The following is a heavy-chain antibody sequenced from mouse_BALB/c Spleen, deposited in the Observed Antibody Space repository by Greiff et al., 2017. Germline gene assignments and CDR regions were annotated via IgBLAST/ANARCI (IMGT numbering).Heavy chain of an antibody. CDR1: GFTFSSFG. CDR2: ISSGSSTS. Sequence: EVQLVESGGGLVQPGGSRKLSCAASGFTFSSFGMHWVRQAPEKGLEWVAYISSGSSTSYYADTVKGRFTISRDNPKNTLFLQMTSLRSEDTAMYYCARGDYYRYDGAMDYWGQGTSVTVSS. D-gene: IGHD2-14*01. J-gene: IGHJ4*01. V-gene: IGHV5-17*02. CDR3: ARGDYYRYDGAMDY.